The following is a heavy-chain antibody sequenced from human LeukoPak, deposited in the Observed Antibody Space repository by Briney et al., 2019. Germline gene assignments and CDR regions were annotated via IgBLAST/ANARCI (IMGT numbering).Heavy chain of an antibody. J-gene: IGHJ4*02. D-gene: IGHD2-15*01. CDR2: ISDPHSGSQT. CDR3: PTRLQHHFDY. Sequence: PGGSLRLSCAASGFTFSSYTMNWVRQALGQGLEWVSTISDPHSGSQTHYADSVKGRFTISRDDSQNTVYLQMDSLRAEDTAVYYFPTRLQHHFDYWGQGTQVTVSS. V-gene: IGHV3-23*01. CDR1: GFTFSSYT.